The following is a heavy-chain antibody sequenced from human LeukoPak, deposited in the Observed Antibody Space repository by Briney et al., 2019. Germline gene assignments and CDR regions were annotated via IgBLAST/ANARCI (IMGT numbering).Heavy chain of an antibody. D-gene: IGHD2-15*01. Sequence: ASVKVSCKASGYTFTSYGISWVRQAPGQGLEWMGWISAYNGNTNYAQKLQGRVTMTTDTSTSTAYMELRSLRSDDTAVYYCALPTLSRYCSGGSCYEHWGQGTLVTVSS. CDR2: ISAYNGNT. J-gene: IGHJ1*01. CDR1: GYTFTSYG. CDR3: ALPTLSRYCSGGSCYEH. V-gene: IGHV1-18*01.